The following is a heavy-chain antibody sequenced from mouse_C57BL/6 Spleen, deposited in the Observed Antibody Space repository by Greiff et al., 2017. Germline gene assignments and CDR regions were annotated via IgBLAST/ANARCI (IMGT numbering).Heavy chain of an antibody. CDR2: IDPEDGDT. CDR1: GFNIKDYY. Sequence: EVQLQQSGAELVRPGASVKLSCTASGFNIKDYYMHWVKQRPEQGLEWIGRIDPEDGDTEYAPKFQGKATMTADTSSNTAYLQLSSLTSEDTAVYYCTTEESSSHFYAMDYWGQGTSVTVSS. D-gene: IGHD1-1*01. CDR3: TTEESSSHFYAMDY. V-gene: IGHV14-1*01. J-gene: IGHJ4*01.